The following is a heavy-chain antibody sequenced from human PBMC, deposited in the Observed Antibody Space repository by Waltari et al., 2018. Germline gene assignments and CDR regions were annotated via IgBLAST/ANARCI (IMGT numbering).Heavy chain of an antibody. CDR2: IRSKAYGGKT. V-gene: IGHV3-49*04. CDR1: GFTFGDYA. J-gene: IGHJ4*02. CDR3: TRVGRYCGGDCYSIY. D-gene: IGHD2-21*02. Sequence: EVQLVESGGGLVQPGRSLRLSCTASGFTFGDYAMSWVRQAPGKGLEWVGCIRSKAYGGKTEYAASVKGRFTISRDDSKSIAYLQMNSLKTEDTAVYYCTRVGRYCGGDCYSIYWGQGTLVTVSS.